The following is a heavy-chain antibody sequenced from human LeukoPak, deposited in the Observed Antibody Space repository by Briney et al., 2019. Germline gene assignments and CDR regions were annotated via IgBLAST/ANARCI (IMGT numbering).Heavy chain of an antibody. Sequence: GASVKVSCKASGGTFSSYAISWVRQAPGQGLEWMGGIIPIFGTANYAQKFQGRVTITADESTSTAYMELSSLRSEDTAVYYCARVGYSSRNWFDPWGQGTLVTVSS. J-gene: IGHJ5*02. D-gene: IGHD6-19*01. V-gene: IGHV1-69*13. CDR3: ARVGYSSRNWFDP. CDR1: GGTFSSYA. CDR2: IIPIFGTA.